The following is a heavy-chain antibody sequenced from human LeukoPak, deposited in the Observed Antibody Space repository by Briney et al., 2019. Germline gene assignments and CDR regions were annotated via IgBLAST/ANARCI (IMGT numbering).Heavy chain of an antibody. J-gene: IGHJ4*02. V-gene: IGHV1-46*01. CDR3: ARTGDSSSPFDDEYYFDY. CDR1: GYTFTIYY. D-gene: IGHD6-6*01. CDR2: INPSGGST. Sequence: ASVKVSCKASGYTFTIYYMHWVRQAPGQGLEWMGIINPSGGSTSYAQKFQGRVTMTRDTSTSTVYMELSSLRSEDTAVYYCARTGDSSSPFDDEYYFDYWGQGTLVTVSS.